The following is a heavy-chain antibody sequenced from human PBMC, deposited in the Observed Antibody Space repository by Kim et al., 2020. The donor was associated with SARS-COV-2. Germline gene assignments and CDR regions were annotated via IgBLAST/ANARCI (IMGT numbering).Heavy chain of an antibody. Sequence: GGSLRLSCAASGFTFDDYAMHWVRQAPGKGLEWVSGISWNSGSIGYADSVKGRFTISRDNAKNSLYLQMNSLRAEDTALYYCAKDRGYSGYDDYYYGMDVWGQGTTVTVSS. CDR3: AKDRGYSGYDDYYYGMDV. D-gene: IGHD5-12*01. V-gene: IGHV3-9*01. J-gene: IGHJ6*02. CDR2: ISWNSGSI. CDR1: GFTFDDYA.